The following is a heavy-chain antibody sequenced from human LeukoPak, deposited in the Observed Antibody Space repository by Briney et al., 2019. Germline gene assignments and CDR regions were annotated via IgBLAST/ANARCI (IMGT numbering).Heavy chain of an antibody. V-gene: IGHV3-23*01. CDR3: AKDSTIVVVTAINDY. D-gene: IGHD2-21*02. CDR1: GFTFSSYA. J-gene: IGHJ4*02. CDR2: ISGSGGST. Sequence: SGGSLRLSCAASGFTFSSYAMSWVRQAPGKGLEWVSAISGSGGSTYYADSVKGRFTISRDNSKNTLYLQMNSLRAEDTAVYYCAKDSTIVVVTAINDYWGQGTLVTVSS.